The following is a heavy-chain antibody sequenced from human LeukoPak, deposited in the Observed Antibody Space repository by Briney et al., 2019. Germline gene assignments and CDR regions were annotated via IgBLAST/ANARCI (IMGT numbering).Heavy chain of an antibody. Sequence: ASVKVSCKASVYTFTGYYMHWVRQAPGQGLEWMGWINPNSGGTNYAQKFQGRVTMTRDTSISTAYMELSRLRSDGTAVYYCVRDASGYSYGSFDYWGQGTLVTVSS. CDR2: INPNSGGT. V-gene: IGHV1-2*02. J-gene: IGHJ4*02. D-gene: IGHD5-18*01. CDR3: VRDASGYSYGSFDY. CDR1: VYTFTGYY.